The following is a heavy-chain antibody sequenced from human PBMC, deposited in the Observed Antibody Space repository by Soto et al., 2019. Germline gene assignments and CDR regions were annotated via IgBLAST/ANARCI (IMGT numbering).Heavy chain of an antibody. CDR2: MSPNSGAT. CDR1: GYTFTSYD. CDR3: PRGIDNGVDV. D-gene: IGHD2-8*01. Sequence: QVQLVQSGAEVTKPGASVKVSCKASGYTFTSYDINWVRQATGQGLEWMGCMSPNSGATGYAQKFQRRVTMTRDTSISTVYMELSNLRSEDTAIYNCPRGIDNGVDVLHQRSTLTLS. V-gene: IGHV1-8*01. J-gene: IGHJ6*02.